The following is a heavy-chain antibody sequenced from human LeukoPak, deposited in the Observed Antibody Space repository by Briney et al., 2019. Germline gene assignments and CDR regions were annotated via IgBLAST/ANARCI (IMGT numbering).Heavy chain of an antibody. CDR1: GGSFSDYY. V-gene: IGHV4-34*01. CDR3: ARRETGLFWFGDLAPYYFDY. CDR2: INHSGST. J-gene: IGHJ4*02. D-gene: IGHD3-10*01. Sequence: SETLSLTCAVYGGSFSDYYWNWIRQPPGKGLEWIGEINHSGSTNYNPSLKSRVTISVDTSKNQFSLKLSSVTAADTAMYYCARRETGLFWFGDLAPYYFDYWGQGTLVTVSS.